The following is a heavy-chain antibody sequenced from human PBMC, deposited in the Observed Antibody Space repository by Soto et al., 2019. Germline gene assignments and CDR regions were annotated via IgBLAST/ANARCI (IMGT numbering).Heavy chain of an antibody. D-gene: IGHD6-13*01. CDR1: GFTFSSYA. CDR3: AKEQAAATIRVVCFDY. CDR2: ISGSGGST. V-gene: IGHV3-23*01. Sequence: GGSLRLSCAASGFTFSSYAMSWVRQAPGKGLEWVSAISGSGGSTYYADSVKGRFTISRDNSKNTLYLQMNSLRAEDTAVYYCAKEQAAATIRVVCFDYWGQGTLVTVSS. J-gene: IGHJ4*02.